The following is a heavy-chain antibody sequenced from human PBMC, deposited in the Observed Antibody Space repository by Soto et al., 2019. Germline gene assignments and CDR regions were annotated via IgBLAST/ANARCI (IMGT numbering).Heavy chain of an antibody. J-gene: IGHJ6*02. Sequence: GGSLRLSCSASGFTFSSYSMNWVRQAPGKGLEWVSGIGYSGGGTYYADSVKGRFTISRDNSKNTLYLQMNSLRAEDTAVYYCAKGGLYGGNDQYYYGMDVWGQGTTVTVSS. CDR1: GFTFSSYS. CDR3: AKGGLYGGNDQYYYGMDV. D-gene: IGHD4-17*01. V-gene: IGHV3-23*01. CDR2: IGYSGGGT.